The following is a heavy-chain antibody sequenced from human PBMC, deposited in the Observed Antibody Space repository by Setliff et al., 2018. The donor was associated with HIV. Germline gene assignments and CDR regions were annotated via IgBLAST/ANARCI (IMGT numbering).Heavy chain of an antibody. CDR3: ARQREVYGTVYYYYMDV. D-gene: IGHD4-17*01. V-gene: IGHV4-39*01. J-gene: IGHJ6*03. CDR2: IFYSGST. CDR1: GGSISSGGYY. Sequence: SETLSLTCTVSGGSISSGGYYWSWIRQHPGKGLEWIGSIFYSGSTNYNPSLKSRVTISVDTSKNQFSLKLSSVTAADTAVYYCARQREVYGTVYYYYMDVWGKGTTVTVSS.